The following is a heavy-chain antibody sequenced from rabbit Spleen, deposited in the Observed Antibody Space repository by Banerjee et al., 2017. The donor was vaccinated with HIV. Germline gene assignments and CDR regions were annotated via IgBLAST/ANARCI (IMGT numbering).Heavy chain of an antibody. J-gene: IGHJ4*01. CDR2: IDAGYRGST. CDR3: ARDGSGWGANFNL. V-gene: IGHV1S40*01. CDR1: GFSLSSNDY. Sequence: QSLEESGGDLVKPGASLTLTCTASGFSLSSNDYMCWVRQAPGKGLEWIACIDAGYRGSTYYASWAKGRFTISKTSSTTVTLQMTSLTAADTATYFCARDGSGWGANFNLWGPGTLVTVS. D-gene: IGHD4-1*01.